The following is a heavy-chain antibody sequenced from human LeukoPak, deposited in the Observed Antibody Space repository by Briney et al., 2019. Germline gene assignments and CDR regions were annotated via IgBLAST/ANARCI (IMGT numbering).Heavy chain of an antibody. CDR1: GGSISSGDYY. J-gene: IGHJ2*01. D-gene: IGHD5-18*01. CDR2: IYYSGST. V-gene: IGHV4-30-4*08. CDR3: AREVDSYGYPWYFDL. Sequence: ASETLSLTCTVSGGSISSGDYYWSWIRQPPGKGLEWIGYIYYSGSTCYNPSLKSRVTISVDTSKNQFSLKLSSVTAADTAVYYCAREVDSYGYPWYFDLWGRGTLVTVSS.